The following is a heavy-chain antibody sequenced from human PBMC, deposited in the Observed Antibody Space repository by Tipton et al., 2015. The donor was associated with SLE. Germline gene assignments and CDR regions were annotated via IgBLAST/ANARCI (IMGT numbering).Heavy chain of an antibody. J-gene: IGHJ4*02. CDR1: GFSFDEYA. CDR3: VKATKTMIISDYFDY. CDR2: ISWNSRSI. Sequence: SLRLSCAASGFSFDEYAMYWLRQAPGKGLEWVSGISWNSRSIGYADSVKGRFTISRDNAKNFLYLQMNSLRPEDTALYYCVKATKTMIISDYFDYWGQGTLVTVSS. V-gene: IGHV3-9*01. D-gene: IGHD3-22*01.